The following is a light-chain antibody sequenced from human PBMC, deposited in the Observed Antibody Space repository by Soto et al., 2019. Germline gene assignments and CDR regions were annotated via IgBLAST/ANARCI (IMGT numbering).Light chain of an antibody. CDR1: QTISRY. Sequence: IQVTQSPSSLSASVGDRVTITCRASQTISRYLNWYQQKPGDAPKLLISAASSLQSGVPSRFSGSGSETDFTLTISSLQPEDSATYHCQQSYSTLGSFGGGTKVEI. CDR3: QQSYSTLGS. J-gene: IGKJ4*01. CDR2: AAS. V-gene: IGKV1-39*01.